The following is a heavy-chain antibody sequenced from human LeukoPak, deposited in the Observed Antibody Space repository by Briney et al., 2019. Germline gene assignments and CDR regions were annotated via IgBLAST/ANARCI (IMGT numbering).Heavy chain of an antibody. J-gene: IGHJ4*02. D-gene: IGHD3-3*01. CDR2: IYTSGST. Sequence: SETLSLTCTVSGGSISSYYWSWIRQPAGKGLERIGRIYTSGSTNYNPSLKSRVTMSVDTSKNQFSLKLSSVTAADTAVYYCAREVRWDFWSGYQYYFDYWGQETLVTVSS. CDR3: AREVRWDFWSGYQYYFDY. V-gene: IGHV4-4*07. CDR1: GGSISSYY.